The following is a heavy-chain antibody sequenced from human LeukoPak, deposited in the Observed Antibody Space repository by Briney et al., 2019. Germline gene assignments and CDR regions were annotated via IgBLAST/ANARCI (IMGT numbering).Heavy chain of an antibody. CDR1: GGSISSSNW. V-gene: IGHV4-4*02. J-gene: IGHJ6*03. Sequence: SGTLSLTCAVSGGSISSSNWGSWVRQPPGKGLEWIGSIYYSRSTYYNPSLKSRHTISVDTSKNQFSLKLSSVTAADTAVYYCARSVRYYYYMYVWGKGTTVTVSS. CDR2: IYYSRST. CDR3: ARSVRYYYYMYV.